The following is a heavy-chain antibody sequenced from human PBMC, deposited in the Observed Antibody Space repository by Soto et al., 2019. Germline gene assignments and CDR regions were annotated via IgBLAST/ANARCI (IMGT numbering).Heavy chain of an antibody. CDR2: IFYSGST. CDR3: ARRYGSFFDI. V-gene: IGHV4-59*08. J-gene: IGHJ3*02. Sequence: QVQLQESGPGLVKPSETLSLTCTVSGGSISSYYWSWIRQPPGKGLEWIGYIFYSGSTNYNPSLNSRVTISVDTSKNQFSLKLSSVTAADTAVYYCARRYGSFFDIWGQGTMVTVSS. CDR1: GGSISSYY. D-gene: IGHD3-10*01.